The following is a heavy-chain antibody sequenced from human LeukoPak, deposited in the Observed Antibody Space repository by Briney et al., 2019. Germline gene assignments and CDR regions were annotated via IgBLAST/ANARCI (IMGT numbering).Heavy chain of an antibody. V-gene: IGHV3-20*04. CDR1: GFTFDDYG. Sequence: AGGSLRLSCAASGFTFDDYGMSWVRQAPGKGLEWVSGINWNGGRTGYADSVKGRFTISRDNAKNSLYLQMNSLRAEDTALYYCARVRGIVVEEYYMDVWGKGTTVTVSS. CDR2: INWNGGRT. J-gene: IGHJ6*03. CDR3: ARVRGIVVEEYYMDV. D-gene: IGHD3-22*01.